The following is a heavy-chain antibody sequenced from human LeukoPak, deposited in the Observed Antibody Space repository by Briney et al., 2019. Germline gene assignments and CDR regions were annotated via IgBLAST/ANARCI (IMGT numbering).Heavy chain of an antibody. CDR3: ARAPQDDILTGYYLNWFDP. V-gene: IGHV1-46*01. J-gene: IGHJ5*02. Sequence: GASVKVSCKASGYTFTSYYMHWVRQAPGQGLEWMGIINPSGGSTSYAQKFQGRVTMTRDTSTSTVYMELSSLRSEDTAVYYCARAPQDDILTGYYLNWFDPWGQGTLVTVSS. D-gene: IGHD3-9*01. CDR2: INPSGGST. CDR1: GYTFTSYY.